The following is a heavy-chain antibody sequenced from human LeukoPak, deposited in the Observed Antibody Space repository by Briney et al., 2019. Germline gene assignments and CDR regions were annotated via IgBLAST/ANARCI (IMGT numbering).Heavy chain of an antibody. J-gene: IGHJ4*02. Sequence: PGGSLRLSCAASAFTFRDHGMHWVRQSPGKGLEWVAFILYDGSNKFYADSVKGRFAISRDNSKYTLSLQMNSLRAEDTATYYCARAIDKGTGYYTDYWGQGTLVIVSS. D-gene: IGHD3-22*01. CDR3: ARAIDKGTGYYTDY. V-gene: IGHV3-30*02. CDR2: ILYDGSNK. CDR1: AFTFRDHG.